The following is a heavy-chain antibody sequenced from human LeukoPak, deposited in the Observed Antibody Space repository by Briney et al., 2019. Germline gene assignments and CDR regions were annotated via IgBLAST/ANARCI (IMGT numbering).Heavy chain of an antibody. D-gene: IGHD6-13*01. CDR3: AKRGIAAAASFDY. V-gene: IGHV3-23*01. J-gene: IGHJ4*02. CDR2: ISGSGDST. CDR1: GFTFSSYA. Sequence: PGGSLRLSYAASGFTFSSYAISWVRQAPGKGLEWVSTISGSGDSTYYADSVKGRFTISRDNSKNTLYLQMNSLRAEDTAVYYCAKRGIAAAASFDYWGQGTLVTVSS.